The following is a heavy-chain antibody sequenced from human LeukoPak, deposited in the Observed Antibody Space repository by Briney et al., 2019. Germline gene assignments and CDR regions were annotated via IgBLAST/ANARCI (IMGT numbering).Heavy chain of an antibody. Sequence: PSETLSLTCAVCGGSFSGYYWSWIRQPPGKGLEWIGEINHSGSTNYNPSLKSRVTISVDTSKNQFSLKLSSVTAADTAVYYCARQSIAAAFGYWGQGTLVTVSS. CDR1: GGSFSGYY. J-gene: IGHJ4*02. CDR3: ARQSIAAAFGY. CDR2: INHSGST. V-gene: IGHV4-34*01. D-gene: IGHD6-13*01.